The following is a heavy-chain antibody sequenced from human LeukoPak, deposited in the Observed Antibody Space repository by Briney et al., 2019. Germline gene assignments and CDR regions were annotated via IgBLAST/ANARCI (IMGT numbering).Heavy chain of an antibody. V-gene: IGHV1-69*13. J-gene: IGHJ5*02. CDR1: GYTLTELS. CDR2: IIPIFGTA. D-gene: IGHD1-26*01. Sequence: SVKVSCKVSGYTLTELSMHWVRQAPGQGLEWMGGIIPIFGTANYAQKFQGRVTITADESTSTAYMELSSLRSEDTAVYYCARSSRWELLGWFDPWGQGTLVTVSS. CDR3: ARSSRWELLGWFDP.